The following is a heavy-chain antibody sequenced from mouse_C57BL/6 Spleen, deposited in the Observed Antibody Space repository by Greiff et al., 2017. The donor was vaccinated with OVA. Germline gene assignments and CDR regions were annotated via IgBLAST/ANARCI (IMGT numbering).Heavy chain of an antibody. J-gene: IGHJ2*01. CDR3: TTPGTND. Sequence: EVKLEESGAELVRPGASVKLSCTASGFNIKDDYMHWVKQRPEQGLEWIGWIDPENGDTEYASKFQGKATITADTSSNTAYLQLSSLTSEDTAVYYCTTPGTNDWGQGTTLTVSS. CDR2: IDPENGDT. D-gene: IGHD4-1*01. V-gene: IGHV14-4*01. CDR1: GFNIKDDY.